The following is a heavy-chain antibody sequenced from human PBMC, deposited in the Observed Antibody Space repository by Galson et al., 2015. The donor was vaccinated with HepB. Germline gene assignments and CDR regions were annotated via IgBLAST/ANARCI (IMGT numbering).Heavy chain of an antibody. V-gene: IGHV2-5*02. CDR2: IYWDDDK. Sequence: PALVKPTQTLTLTCTFSGFSLSTSGVGVGWVRQPPGKALEWLAVIYWDDDKRYNPSLKNRLTISKGTSNSHVVLTLTNVDPADTATYFCGNRRHDSSGNWDNGYVDLWGRGTLVTVSS. D-gene: IGHD1/OR15-1a*01. CDR3: GNRRHDSSGNWDNGYVDL. CDR1: GFSLSTSGVG. J-gene: IGHJ2*01.